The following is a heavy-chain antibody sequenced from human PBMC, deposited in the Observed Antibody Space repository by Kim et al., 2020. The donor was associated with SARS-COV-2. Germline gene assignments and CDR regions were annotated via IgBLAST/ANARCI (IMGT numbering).Heavy chain of an antibody. CDR2: YN. V-gene: IGHV6-1*01. Sequence: YNDYAVSVKSRITINPDTSKNQFSLQLNSVTPEDTAVYYCARDYGAFDYWGQGTLVTVSS. CDR3: ARDYGAFDY. J-gene: IGHJ4*02. D-gene: IGHD4-17*01.